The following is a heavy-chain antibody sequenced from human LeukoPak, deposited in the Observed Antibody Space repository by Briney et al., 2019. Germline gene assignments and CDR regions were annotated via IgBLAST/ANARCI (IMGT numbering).Heavy chain of an antibody. D-gene: IGHD2-2*01. CDR1: GFTFNKYS. Sequence: GGSLRLSCAASGFTFNKYSMNWVRQAPGKGLEWVSYISSSSSTTYYADSVKGRFTISRDNSKNTLYLQMNSLRAEDTAVYYCARGEDQLLSYFQHWGQGTLVTVSS. CDR2: ISSSSSTT. J-gene: IGHJ1*01. V-gene: IGHV3-48*01. CDR3: ARGEDQLLSYFQH.